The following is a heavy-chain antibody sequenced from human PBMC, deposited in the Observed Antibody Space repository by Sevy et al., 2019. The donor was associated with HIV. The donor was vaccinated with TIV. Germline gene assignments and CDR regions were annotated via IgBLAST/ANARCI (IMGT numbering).Heavy chain of an antibody. CDR2: IGYDGSSK. Sequence: GGSLRLSCAASGFTPSTYGMHWVRQAPGKGLEWVAVIGYDGSSKYYAVSVKGRFTISRDNSKNTLFLQMDSLRAEDTAVYYCARDPRMYGDYLLAYFDYWGQRTLVTVSS. V-gene: IGHV3-33*01. D-gene: IGHD2-8*01. J-gene: IGHJ4*02. CDR3: ARDPRMYGDYLLAYFDY. CDR1: GFTPSTYG.